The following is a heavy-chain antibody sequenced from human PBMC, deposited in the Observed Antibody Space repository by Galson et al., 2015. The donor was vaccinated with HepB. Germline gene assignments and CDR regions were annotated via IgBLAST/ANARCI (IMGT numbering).Heavy chain of an antibody. CDR1: GFTFSSYG. CDR3: EKIASRWTVYWYFDL. V-gene: IGHV3-30*18. J-gene: IGHJ2*01. Sequence: SLRLSCAASGFTFSSYGMHWVRQAPGKGLEWMALISYDGSNKDYADSVKGRFTISRDNSKNTLYLQMNSLGAEDTAVYYCEKIASRWTVYWYFDLWGRGTLVTVSS. D-gene: IGHD4-23*01. CDR2: ISYDGSNK.